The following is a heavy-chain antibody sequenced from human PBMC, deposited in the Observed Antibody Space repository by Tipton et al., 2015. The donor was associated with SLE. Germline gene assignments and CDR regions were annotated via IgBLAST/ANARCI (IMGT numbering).Heavy chain of an antibody. CDR3: ITGLRFLDVGRSYFQMDV. CDR1: GFSFRDYA. V-gene: IGHV3-49*04. D-gene: IGHD3-3*01. Sequence: SLRLSCSASGFSFRDYAMNWVRQAPGKGLEWVGFIKIKSYGETTEYAASVKDRFTISRDDSKSIVYLQMNNLKTEDTAVYYCITGLRFLDVGRSYFQMDVWGKGATVIVSS. CDR2: IKIKSYGETT. J-gene: IGHJ6*03.